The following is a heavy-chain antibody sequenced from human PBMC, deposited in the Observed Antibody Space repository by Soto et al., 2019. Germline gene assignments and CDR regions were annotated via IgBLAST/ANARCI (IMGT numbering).Heavy chain of an antibody. CDR1: GFSLSSRGAG. V-gene: IGHV2-5*02. Sequence: QITLKEAGPTLVKPTETLTLACTFSGFSLSSRGAGVGWIRQPPGKALEWLALIYWDDDKVYSPSLKNRLTITNDTSKNQVVLTMTNMDPVDTATYYCAPRKIGSNIFYFSGMDVWGQGTTVTVSS. J-gene: IGHJ6*02. D-gene: IGHD3-9*01. CDR2: IYWDDDK. CDR3: APRKIGSNIFYFSGMDV.